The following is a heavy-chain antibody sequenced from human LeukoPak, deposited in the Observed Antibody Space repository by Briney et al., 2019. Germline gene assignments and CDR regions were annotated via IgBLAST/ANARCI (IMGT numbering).Heavy chain of an antibody. V-gene: IGHV3-30-3*01. CDR3: ARGYGYVDY. CDR2: ISYDISKT. D-gene: IGHD4-17*01. CDR1: GFTFSSYA. J-gene: IGHJ4*02. Sequence: GGSLRLSCTASGFTFSSYALHWVRQAPGKGLEWVAAISYDISKTFYGDSVKGRFTISRDNSKNNVYLEMSSLRAEDTAVYYCARGYGYVDYWGQGTLVTVSS.